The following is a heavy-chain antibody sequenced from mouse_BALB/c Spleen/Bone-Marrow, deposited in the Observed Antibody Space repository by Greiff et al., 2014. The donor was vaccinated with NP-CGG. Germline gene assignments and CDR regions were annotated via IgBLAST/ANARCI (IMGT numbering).Heavy chain of an antibody. CDR2: IYPGDGDT. Sequence: VKLQESGAELARPGASVKLSCKASGYTFTSYWMQWVKQRPGQGLEWIGAIYPGDGDTTYTQKFKGKATLTADKSSSTAYMQLSSLASEDSAAYYCARGAPFDYWGQGTTLTVSS. V-gene: IGHV1-87*01. J-gene: IGHJ2*01. CDR1: GYTFTSYW. CDR3: ARGAPFDY.